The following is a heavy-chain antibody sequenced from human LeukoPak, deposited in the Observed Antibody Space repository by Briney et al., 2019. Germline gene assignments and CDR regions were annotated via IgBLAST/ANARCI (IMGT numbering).Heavy chain of an antibody. D-gene: IGHD6-13*01. CDR1: GYTFTSFG. Sequence: GASVKVSCKTSGYTFTSFGVSWVRQAPGQGLEWMGWISAYNGNTNYAQILRGRVTMTADTSTSTAYMELRSLRSDDTAVYYCVRDLGAAPGTFFDFWGQGTLVTVSS. CDR3: VRDLGAAPGTFFDF. J-gene: IGHJ4*02. CDR2: ISAYNGNT. V-gene: IGHV1-18*01.